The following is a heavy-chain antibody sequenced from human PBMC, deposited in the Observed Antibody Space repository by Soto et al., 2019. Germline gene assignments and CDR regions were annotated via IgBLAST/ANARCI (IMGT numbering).Heavy chain of an antibody. CDR3: VREGRGSFDF. V-gene: IGHV3-23*01. Sequence: EVQGSESGGGLVRPGGSLRLSCAAAGFIFTNYAMNWVRQAPGKGLEWVSVIGGRGNSASYVDSVQGRFTISRDNSKNTLSLQMSSLTADDTAIYYCVREGRGSFDFWGRGTMVTVSS. CDR1: GFIFTNYA. D-gene: IGHD5-12*01. CDR2: IGGRGNSA. J-gene: IGHJ3*01.